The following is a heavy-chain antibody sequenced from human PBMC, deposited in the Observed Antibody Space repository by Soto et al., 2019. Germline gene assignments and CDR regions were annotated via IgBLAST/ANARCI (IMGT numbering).Heavy chain of an antibody. CDR1: GYTFTSYD. J-gene: IGHJ6*03. D-gene: IGHD3-9*01. CDR2: MNPNSGNT. V-gene: IGHV1-8*01. CDR3: ARVYYDILTGYYSYYMDV. Sequence: QVQLVQSGAEVKKPGASVKVSCKASGYTFTSYDINWVRQATGQGLEWMGWMNPNSGNTGYAQKFQGRVTMTRNTSISTAYMELSSLRSEDTAVYYCARVYYDILTGYYSYYMDVWGKGTTVTVSS.